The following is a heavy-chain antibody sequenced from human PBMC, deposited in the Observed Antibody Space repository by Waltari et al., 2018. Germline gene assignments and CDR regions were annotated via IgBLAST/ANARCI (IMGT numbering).Heavy chain of an antibody. V-gene: IGHV3-53*02. Sequence: EVQLVETGGGLIQPGGSLRLSCAASGFTVSDSYMTWVRQAPGKGLEWVSLIHSGGSTFYADSVKGRFTISRDYSKNTLYLQMNSLRAEDSALYYCARGPYNFWSGYSFEYWGHGTLVTVSS. D-gene: IGHD3-3*01. CDR3: ARGPYNFWSGYSFEY. CDR1: GFTVSDSY. CDR2: IHSGGST. J-gene: IGHJ4*01.